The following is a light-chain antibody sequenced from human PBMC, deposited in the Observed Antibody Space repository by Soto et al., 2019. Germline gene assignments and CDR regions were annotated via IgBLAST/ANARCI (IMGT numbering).Light chain of an antibody. CDR2: DAS. Sequence: DIPMTQSPSTLSASVGDRFTITCRARQSISSWLAWYHKKPGKAPKLLIYDASSLESGVPSRFSGSGSGTEFALTISGLQPADFATYYCRHRGAFSQGTKVEIK. V-gene: IGKV1-5*01. CDR3: RHRGA. J-gene: IGKJ1*01. CDR1: QSISSW.